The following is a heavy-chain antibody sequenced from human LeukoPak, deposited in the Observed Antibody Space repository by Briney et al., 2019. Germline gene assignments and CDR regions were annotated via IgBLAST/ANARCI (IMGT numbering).Heavy chain of an antibody. CDR3: ATSRSVLAVDAFDI. J-gene: IGHJ3*02. V-gene: IGHV4-59*08. Sequence: PSETLSLTCTVSGGSISSYYWSWIRQPPGKGLEWIGYIYYSGSTNYNPSLKGRVTISVDTSKNQFSLKLSSVTAADTAVYYCATSRSVLAVDAFDIWGQGTMVTVSS. CDR2: IYYSGST. D-gene: IGHD2-8*01. CDR1: GGSISSYY.